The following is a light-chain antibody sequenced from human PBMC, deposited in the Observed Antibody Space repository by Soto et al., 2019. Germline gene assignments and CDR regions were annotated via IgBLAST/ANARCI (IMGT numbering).Light chain of an antibody. V-gene: IGKV3-20*01. CDR1: QSVSSNF. J-gene: IGKJ1*01. CDR2: GAS. Sequence: PGEGVTLSCRASQSVSSNFLAWYQQKPGQAPRLLIYGASNRATGIPDRFSGSGSGTDFTLTISRLEPEDFAVYYCQQYGSSGTFGQGTKVDIK. CDR3: QQYGSSGT.